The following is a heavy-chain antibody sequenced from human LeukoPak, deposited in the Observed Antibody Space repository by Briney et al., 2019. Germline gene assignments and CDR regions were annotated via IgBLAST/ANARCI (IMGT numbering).Heavy chain of an antibody. J-gene: IGHJ5*02. D-gene: IGHD3-10*01. V-gene: IGHV4-61*05. CDR3: ARHAIYYGSGSSNWFDP. CDR1: GGSISSSTYF. CDR2: IYYSGST. Sequence: PSETLFLTCTVSGGSISSSTYFWGWIRQPPGKGLEWIGYIYYSGSTNYNPSLKSRVTISVDTSKNQFSLKLSSVTAADTAVYYCARHAIYYGSGSSNWFDPWGQGTLVTVSS.